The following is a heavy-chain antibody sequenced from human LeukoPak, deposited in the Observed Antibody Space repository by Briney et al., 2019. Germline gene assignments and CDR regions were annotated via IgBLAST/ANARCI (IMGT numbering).Heavy chain of an antibody. CDR2: IYTSGST. CDR1: GGSISSGSYY. V-gene: IGHV4-61*02. Sequence: PSETLSLTCTVSGGSISSGSYYWSWIRKPAGKGLEWIGRIYTSGSTNYNPSLKSRVTISVDTSKNQFSLKLSSVTAADTAVYYCARAVAAAGQYYFDYWGQGTLVTVSS. CDR3: ARAVAAAGQYYFDY. J-gene: IGHJ4*02. D-gene: IGHD6-13*01.